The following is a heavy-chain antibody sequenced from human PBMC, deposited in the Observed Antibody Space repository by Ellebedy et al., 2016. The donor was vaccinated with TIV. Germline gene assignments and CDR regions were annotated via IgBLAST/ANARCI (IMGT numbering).Heavy chain of an antibody. Sequence: GESLKISXAASGFTFSSYAMHWVRQAPGKGLEWVAVISYDGSNKYYADSVKGRFTISRDNSKNTLYLQMNSLRAEDTAVYYCAREVGYFDYWGQGTLVTVSS. CDR2: ISYDGSNK. D-gene: IGHD2-15*01. CDR1: GFTFSSYA. J-gene: IGHJ4*02. CDR3: AREVGYFDY. V-gene: IGHV3-30-3*01.